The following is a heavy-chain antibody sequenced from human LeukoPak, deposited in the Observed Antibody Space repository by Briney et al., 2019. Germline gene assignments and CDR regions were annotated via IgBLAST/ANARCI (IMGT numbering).Heavy chain of an antibody. CDR3: ARWSILYSSGWQNWFDP. D-gene: IGHD6-19*01. Sequence: SETLSLTCTVSGGSISSSSYYWGWIRQPPGKGLEWIGYIYYSGSTNYNPSLKSRVTISVDTSKNQFSLKLSSVTAADTAVYYCARWSILYSSGWQNWFDPWGQGTLVTVSS. CDR1: GGSISSSSYY. V-gene: IGHV4-61*05. CDR2: IYYSGST. J-gene: IGHJ5*02.